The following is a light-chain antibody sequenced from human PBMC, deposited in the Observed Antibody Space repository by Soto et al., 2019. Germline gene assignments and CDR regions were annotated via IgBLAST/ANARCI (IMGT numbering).Light chain of an antibody. CDR3: LQHSEYPRT. V-gene: IGKV1-17*03. J-gene: IGKJ1*01. CDR1: QGIGIY. Sequence: DIQMTQSPSAMSASVGDRVTITCRASQGIGIYLAWFQQKPGQVPKRLIYTGSSLQSGVRSRFSGSGSGTEFTLTISSLQPEDFATYYCLQHSEYPRTFDQGTKVEI. CDR2: TGS.